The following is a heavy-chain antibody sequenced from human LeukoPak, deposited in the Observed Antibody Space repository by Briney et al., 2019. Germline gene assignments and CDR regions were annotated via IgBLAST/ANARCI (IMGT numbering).Heavy chain of an antibody. Sequence: GGSLRLSCAASGFTVSSNDMSWVRQAPGKGLEWVSVIYTGGGTYYADSVKGRFTISRDNSKNTLYLQMNSLRAEDTAVYYCAKVGDYYDSSGYFDYWGQGTLVTVSS. V-gene: IGHV3-53*01. CDR3: AKVGDYYDSSGYFDY. D-gene: IGHD3-22*01. J-gene: IGHJ4*02. CDR1: GFTVSSND. CDR2: IYTGGGT.